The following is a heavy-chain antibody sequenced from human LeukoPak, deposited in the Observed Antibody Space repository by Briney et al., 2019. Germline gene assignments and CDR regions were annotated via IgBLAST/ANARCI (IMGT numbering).Heavy chain of an antibody. CDR3: ARQEKPFDY. V-gene: IGHV4-38-2*01. Sequence: GSLRLSCAASGFTFDDYGMSWVRQAPGKGLEWIGSIYHSGSTYYNPSLKSRVTISVDTSKNQFSLKLSSVTAADTAVYYCARQEKPFDYWGQGTLVTVSS. J-gene: IGHJ4*02. CDR1: GFTFDDYG. CDR2: IYHSGST.